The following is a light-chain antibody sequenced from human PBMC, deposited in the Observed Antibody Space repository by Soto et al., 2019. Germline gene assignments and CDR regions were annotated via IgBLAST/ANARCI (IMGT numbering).Light chain of an antibody. J-gene: IGLJ2*01. CDR3: SSYISNSIVV. CDR2: EVS. Sequence: QSALTQPASVSGSPGQSITISCTGTSSDVGDYNYVSWYQQHPGKAPKLMIYEVSHRLSGVSNRFSGSKSGYTASLTISGVQDEDEADSYCSSYISNSIVVFGGGTKLTVL. V-gene: IGLV2-14*01. CDR1: SSDVGDYNY.